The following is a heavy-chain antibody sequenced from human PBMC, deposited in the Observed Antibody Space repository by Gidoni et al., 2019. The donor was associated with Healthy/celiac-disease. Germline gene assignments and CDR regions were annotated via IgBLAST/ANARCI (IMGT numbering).Heavy chain of an antibody. CDR2: INPNSGGT. D-gene: IGHD1-26*01. J-gene: IGHJ6*02. V-gene: IGHV1-2*02. Sequence: QVQLVQSGAEVKKPGASVKVSCKASGCTFPGYYVNWVRQAPGQGLEWMGGINPNSGGTNYAQKCQGRVTMTRETSISTAYMELSRLRSDDTAVYYCAREWELLRDYYYYYGMDVWGQGTTVTVSS. CDR3: AREWELLRDYYYYYGMDV. CDR1: GCTFPGYY.